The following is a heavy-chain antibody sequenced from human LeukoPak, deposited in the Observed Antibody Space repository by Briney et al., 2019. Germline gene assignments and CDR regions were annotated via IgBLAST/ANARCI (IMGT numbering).Heavy chain of an antibody. D-gene: IGHD4-11*01. J-gene: IGHJ4*02. Sequence: PSETLSLTCTVSGGSISSPSNHWDWIRQPPGKGLEWIGTIQHSGTTYYNPSLNSRVTISVDTSKNQLSLKLTSVTAADTAVYYCARERTTDNGLDYWGQGTLVTVSS. V-gene: IGHV4-39*07. CDR3: ARERTTDNGLDY. CDR1: GGSISSPSNH. CDR2: IQHSGTT.